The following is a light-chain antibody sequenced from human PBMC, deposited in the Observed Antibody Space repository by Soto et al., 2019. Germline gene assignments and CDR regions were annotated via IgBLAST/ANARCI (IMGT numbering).Light chain of an antibody. CDR2: EAS. V-gene: IGKV1-5*01. Sequence: DIQMTQSPSILSASVGDRVTITCRARHSISTWLAWYQQKPGKAPKVLISEASNLQSGVPSRFSGSGSGTEFTITISSLQPDDVGTYYCQEYSRYFGGGTKVEIK. J-gene: IGKJ4*01. CDR1: HSISTW. CDR3: QEYSRY.